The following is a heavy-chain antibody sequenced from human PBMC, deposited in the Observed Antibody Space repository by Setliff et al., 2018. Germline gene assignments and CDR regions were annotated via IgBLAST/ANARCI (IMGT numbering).Heavy chain of an antibody. Sequence: GESLKISCKGSGYTFTNYWIAWVRQMPGKGLEYMGIIYPADSDTTYSPSFQGQVTISADKSINTAYLQWSSLKASDTTIYYCARVGPLTDDAFDIWGQGTMVTVSS. D-gene: IGHD1-26*01. V-gene: IGHV5-51*01. CDR2: IYPADSDT. CDR1: GYTFTNYW. CDR3: ARVGPLTDDAFDI. J-gene: IGHJ3*02.